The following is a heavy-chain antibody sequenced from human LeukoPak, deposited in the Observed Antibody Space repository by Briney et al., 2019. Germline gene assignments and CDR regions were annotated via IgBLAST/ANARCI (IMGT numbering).Heavy chain of an antibody. CDR3: AKDIEWELGYYFDY. J-gene: IGHJ4*02. CDR1: GFTFSSYG. CDR2: ISYDGSNK. Sequence: GGSLRLSCAASGFTFSSYGMHWVRQAPGKGLEWVAVISYDGSNKYYADSVKGRFTISRDNSKNTLYLQMNSLRAEDTAVYYCAKDIEWELGYYFDYWGQGTLVTVSS. V-gene: IGHV3-30*18. D-gene: IGHD1-26*01.